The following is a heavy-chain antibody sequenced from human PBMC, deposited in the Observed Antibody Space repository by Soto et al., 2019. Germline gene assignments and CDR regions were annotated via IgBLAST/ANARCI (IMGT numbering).Heavy chain of an antibody. J-gene: IGHJ6*02. V-gene: IGHV4-30-2*01. CDR3: ARVLAMVRYYYGMDV. Sequence: SETLSLTCAVSGVSISSGGYSWSWIRQPPGKGLEWIGYIYHSGSTYYNPSLKSRVTISVDTSKNQFSLKLSSVTAADTAVYYCARVLAMVRYYYGMDVWGQGTTVTVSS. CDR1: GVSISSGGYS. D-gene: IGHD3-10*01. CDR2: IYHSGST.